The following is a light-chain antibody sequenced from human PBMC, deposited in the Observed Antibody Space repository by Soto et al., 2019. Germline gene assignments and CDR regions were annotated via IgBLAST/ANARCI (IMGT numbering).Light chain of an antibody. Sequence: EIVLTQSPGTLSLSPGERATLSCRASQSVSSSYLAWYQQKPGQAPRIXIYGASSRATGIPDRFSGSGSGTDFTLTISRLDPEDFEVDYCQQYGSSPITFGQGTRLEIK. CDR2: GAS. J-gene: IGKJ5*01. V-gene: IGKV3-20*01. CDR3: QQYGSSPIT. CDR1: QSVSSSY.